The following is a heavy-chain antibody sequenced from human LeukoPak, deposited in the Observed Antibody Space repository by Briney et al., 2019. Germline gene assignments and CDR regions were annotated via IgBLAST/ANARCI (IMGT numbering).Heavy chain of an antibody. CDR1: GFTVSSNF. J-gene: IGHJ4*02. CDR2: IFSGGTI. V-gene: IGHV3-66*01. D-gene: IGHD2-15*01. Sequence: PGGSLRLPCAASGFTVSSNFMSWFRQAPGKGLDGASVIFSGGTIYYADSVKGRFTISRDNSKNTLYLQINNLRAEDTAVYYCARVRSLVVVAATYFDYWGQGTLVTVSS. CDR3: ARVRSLVVVAATYFDY.